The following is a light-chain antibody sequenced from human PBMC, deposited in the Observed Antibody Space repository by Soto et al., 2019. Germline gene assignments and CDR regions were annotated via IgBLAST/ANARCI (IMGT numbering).Light chain of an antibody. Sequence: ETVLTQSPGTLSLSPGERATLSCRASQSVTSSHLAWYQQKPGQAPRLLIYGVSNRATGIPDRFSGSGSGTDFTLTISRLEPEDFAVYYCQQYTTSHRTFGQGTKVE. J-gene: IGKJ1*01. CDR3: QQYTTSHRT. CDR2: GVS. V-gene: IGKV3-20*01. CDR1: QSVTSSH.